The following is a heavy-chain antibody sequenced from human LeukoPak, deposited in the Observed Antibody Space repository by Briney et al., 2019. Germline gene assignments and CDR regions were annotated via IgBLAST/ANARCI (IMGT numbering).Heavy chain of an antibody. CDR2: MNPNSGNT. J-gene: IGHJ4*02. D-gene: IGHD5-12*01. V-gene: IGHV1-8*01. Sequence: ASVTVSCKASGYTFTSYDINWVRQAAGQGLEWMGWMNPNSGNTDYAQKFQGRVTMTTNTSISTAYMELSSLTSEDTAVYYCARGVGMVATISKKHFDFWGQGTLVTVSS. CDR1: GYTFTSYD. CDR3: ARGVGMVATISKKHFDF.